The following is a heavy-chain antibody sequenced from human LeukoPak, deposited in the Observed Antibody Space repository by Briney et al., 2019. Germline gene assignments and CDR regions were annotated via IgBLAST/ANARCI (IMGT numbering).Heavy chain of an antibody. CDR3: ARGGSFGDYASD. CDR2: IYYSGST. Sequence: PSETLSLTCTVSGGSVSSGSYYWSWIRQPPGKGLEWIGYIYYSGSTNYNPSLKSRVTISVDTSKNQFSLKLSSVTAADTDVYYCARGGSFGDYASDWGQGTLVTVSS. J-gene: IGHJ4*02. D-gene: IGHD4-17*01. CDR1: GGSVSSGSYY. V-gene: IGHV4-61*01.